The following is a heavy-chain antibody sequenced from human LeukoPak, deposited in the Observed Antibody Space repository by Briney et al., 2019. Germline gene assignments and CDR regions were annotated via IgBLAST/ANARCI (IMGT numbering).Heavy chain of an antibody. D-gene: IGHD3-3*01. Sequence: SETLSLTCAVYGGSFSGYYWSWIRQPPGKGLEWIGEINHSGSINYNPSLKSRVTISVDTSKNQFYLKLSSVTAADTAVYYCARGPRAVDSYYDFWSGYYTTSAEYFQHWGQGTLVTVSS. CDR2: INHSGSI. J-gene: IGHJ1*01. CDR1: GGSFSGYY. V-gene: IGHV4-34*01. CDR3: ARGPRAVDSYYDFWSGYYTTSAEYFQH.